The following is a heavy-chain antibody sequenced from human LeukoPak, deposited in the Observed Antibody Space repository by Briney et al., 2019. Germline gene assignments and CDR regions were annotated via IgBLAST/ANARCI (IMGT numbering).Heavy chain of an antibody. D-gene: IGHD3-10*01. CDR3: ARDLGGSGTYSDY. CDR1: GFTFRSYS. CDR2: ISSSGTYI. Sequence: PGGSLRLSCAASGFTFRSYSMNWVRQAPRKGLEWVSSISSSGTYIYYADSLKGRFTISRDNAKNSLYLQMNSLRAEDTAVYYCARDLGGSGTYSDYWGQGTLVTVSS. J-gene: IGHJ4*02. V-gene: IGHV3-21*01.